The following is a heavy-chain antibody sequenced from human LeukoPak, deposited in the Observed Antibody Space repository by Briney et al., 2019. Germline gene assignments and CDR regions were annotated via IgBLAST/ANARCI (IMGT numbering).Heavy chain of an antibody. Sequence: GGSLRLSCAASGFTFSSYSMNWVRQAPGKGLEWVSYISSSSSTIYYADSVKGRFTISRDNAKNSLYLQMNSLRAEDTAVYYCARVIAVAGPGNDYWGQGTLVTVSS. CDR1: GFTFSSYS. D-gene: IGHD6-19*01. CDR3: ARVIAVAGPGNDY. CDR2: ISSSSSTI. J-gene: IGHJ4*02. V-gene: IGHV3-48*04.